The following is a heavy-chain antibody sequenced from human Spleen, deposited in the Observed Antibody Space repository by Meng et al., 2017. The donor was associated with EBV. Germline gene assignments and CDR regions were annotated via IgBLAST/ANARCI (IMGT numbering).Heavy chain of an antibody. CDR2: SFYTGRN. Sequence: LKLAGSGPGTPNTSATLSLTCSGSGRTISGRGYDWSCMPQRPGKGLEGIGSSFYTGRNYQNPNRKSRVSISVDKSKIQFTLKLTSVAAADTAVYYCASLSGYDLNYWGQGTLVTVSS. V-gene: IGHV4-39*01. D-gene: IGHD5-12*01. J-gene: IGHJ4*02. CDR1: GRTISGRGYD. CDR3: ASLSGYDLNY.